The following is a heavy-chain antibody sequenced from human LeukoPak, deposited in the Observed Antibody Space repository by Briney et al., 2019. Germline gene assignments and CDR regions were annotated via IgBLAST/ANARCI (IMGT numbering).Heavy chain of an antibody. CDR2: IIPIFGTA. D-gene: IGHD5-12*01. V-gene: IGHV1-69*05. Sequence: SVKVSCKASGGTFSSYAISWVRQAPGQGLEWMGRIIPIFGTANYAQKFQGRVTITTDESTSTAYMELSSLRSEDTAVYYCASGVATIPSPFDYWGQGTLVTVSS. CDR3: ASGVATIPSPFDY. CDR1: GGTFSSYA. J-gene: IGHJ4*02.